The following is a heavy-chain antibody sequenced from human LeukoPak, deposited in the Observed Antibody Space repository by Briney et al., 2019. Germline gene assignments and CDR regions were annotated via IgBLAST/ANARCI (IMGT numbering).Heavy chain of an antibody. D-gene: IGHD2-15*01. J-gene: IGHJ6*02. V-gene: IGHV1-18*01. Sequence: ASVKVSCKASGYTFTSYGISWVRQAPGQGLEWMGWISAYNGNTNYAQELQGRVTMTTDTSTSTAYMELRSLRSDDTAVYYCARDGYCSGGSCYPPERFYYYYGMDVWGQGTTVTVSS. CDR3: ARDGYCSGGSCYPPERFYYYYGMDV. CDR1: GYTFTSYG. CDR2: ISAYNGNT.